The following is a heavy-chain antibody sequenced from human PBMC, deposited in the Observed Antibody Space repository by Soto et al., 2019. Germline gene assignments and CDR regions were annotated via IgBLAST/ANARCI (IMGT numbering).Heavy chain of an antibody. CDR1: GGSISSGGYY. V-gene: IGHV4-31*03. CDR2: IYYSGST. CDR3: ARAASSTGIARPRHKNYFDY. J-gene: IGHJ4*02. Sequence: PSETLSLTCTVSGGSISSGGYYWSWIRQHSGKGLEWIGYIYYSGSTYYNPSLKSRVTISVDTSKNQFPLKLSSVTAADTAVYYCARAASSTGIARPRHKNYFDYWGQGTLVTVSS. D-gene: IGHD3-10*01.